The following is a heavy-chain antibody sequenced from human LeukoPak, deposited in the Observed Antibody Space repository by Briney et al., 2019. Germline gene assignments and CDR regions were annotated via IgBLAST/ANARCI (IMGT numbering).Heavy chain of an antibody. V-gene: IGHV1-2*06. CDR1: GYTFTGYY. J-gene: IGHJ4*02. CDR3: ARAEYYYDSSGYEN. CDR2: INPNSGGT. Sequence: GASVKVSCKASGYTFTGYYMHWVRQAPGQGLEWMGRINPNSGGTNYARKFQGRVTMTRDTSISTAYMELSRLRSDDTAVYYCARAEYYYDSSGYENWGQGTLVTVSS. D-gene: IGHD3-22*01.